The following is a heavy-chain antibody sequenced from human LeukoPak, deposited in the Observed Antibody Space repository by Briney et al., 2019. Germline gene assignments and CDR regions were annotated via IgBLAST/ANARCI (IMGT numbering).Heavy chain of an antibody. D-gene: IGHD1-26*01. J-gene: IGHJ3*02. CDR3: ARILEGSGAAFDI. CDR2: IHYTGIT. Sequence: KPSETLSLTCIVSGGSMNNYYWSWIRQPPGKGLEWIAYIHYTGITNYNPFLKSRVTISLDTSKNQFSLKLNSVTAADTAFYYCARILEGSGAAFDIWSQGTMVTVSS. V-gene: IGHV4-59*01. CDR1: GGSMNNYY.